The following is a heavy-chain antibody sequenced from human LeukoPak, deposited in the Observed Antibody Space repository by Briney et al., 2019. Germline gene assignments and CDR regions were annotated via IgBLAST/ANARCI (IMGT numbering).Heavy chain of an antibody. CDR3: ARERLLSAAGYFDH. D-gene: IGHD6-25*01. Sequence: GGSLRLSCAASEFAFYDYWMAWVRQAPGRRLEWVANINRDESEKYYVDSVKGRYTISRDNAKNSLYLQMNSLTAEDTAVYYCARERLLSAAGYFDHWGQGALVTVSS. CDR2: INRDESEK. CDR1: EFAFYDYW. V-gene: IGHV3-7*01. J-gene: IGHJ4*02.